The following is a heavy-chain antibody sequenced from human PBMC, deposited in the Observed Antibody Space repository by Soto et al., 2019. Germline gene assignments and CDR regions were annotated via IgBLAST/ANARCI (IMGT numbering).Heavy chain of an antibody. D-gene: IGHD6-13*01. CDR1: GYSFASYW. J-gene: IGHJ6*02. CDR3: ARTAAAGKYYYGVDV. V-gene: IGHV5-51*01. Sequence: GESLKISCKGSGYSFASYWIGWVRQMPGKGLEWMGIIYPGDSDTRYSPSFQGQVTISADKSITTAYLQWSSLKASDTAMYYCARTAAAGKYYYGVDVWGQGTTVTVSS. CDR2: IYPGDSDT.